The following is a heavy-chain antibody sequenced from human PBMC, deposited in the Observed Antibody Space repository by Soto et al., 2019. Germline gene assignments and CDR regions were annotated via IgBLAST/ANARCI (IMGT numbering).Heavy chain of an antibody. CDR2: SYHSGST. D-gene: IGHD5-12*01. CDR3: ARGGGPDIAYGMDV. J-gene: IGHJ6*02. Sequence: SETLSLTCDVSGGSISSINWWGWVRQPPGKGLKWIGESYHSGSTTYNPSLKSRVTTSVDKSKNQFYLKLKSVTAADTAIYYCARGGGPDIAYGMDVWGQGTTVTVSS. CDR1: GGSISSINW. V-gene: IGHV4-4*02.